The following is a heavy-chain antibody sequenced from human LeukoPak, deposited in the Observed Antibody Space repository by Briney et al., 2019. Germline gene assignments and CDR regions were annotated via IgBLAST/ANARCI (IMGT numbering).Heavy chain of an antibody. CDR1: GYSFTSCW. J-gene: IGHJ4*02. Sequence: GESLKISCKGSGYSFTSCWIGWVRQMPGKGLEWMGIIYPGDSDTRYSPSFQGQVTISADKSISTAYLQWSSLKASDTAMYYCARRGRIYCSGGSCHWGFDYWGQGTLVTVSS. V-gene: IGHV5-51*01. CDR2: IYPGDSDT. D-gene: IGHD2-15*01. CDR3: ARRGRIYCSGGSCHWGFDY.